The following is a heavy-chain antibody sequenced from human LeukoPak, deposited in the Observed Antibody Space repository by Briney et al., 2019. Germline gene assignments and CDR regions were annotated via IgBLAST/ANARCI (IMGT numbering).Heavy chain of an antibody. CDR1: GGSISSGDYY. CDR2: IYYSGST. D-gene: IGHD2-15*01. J-gene: IGHJ6*02. V-gene: IGHV4-30-4*01. Sequence: PSETLSLTCAVYGGSISSGDYYWSWIRQPPGKGLEWIGYIYYSGSTYYNPSLKSRVTISVDTSKNQFSLKLSSVTAADTAVYYCARAVVVVAATLYYYYGMDVWGQGTTVTVSS. CDR3: ARAVVVVAATLYYYYGMDV.